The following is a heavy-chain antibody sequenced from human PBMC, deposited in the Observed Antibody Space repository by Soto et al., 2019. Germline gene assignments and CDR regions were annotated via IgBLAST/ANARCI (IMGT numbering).Heavy chain of an antibody. Sequence: GESLKISCKASGYDFSTHWIGWVRHMPGKGLQWMAIIYPSDSDTKYSPSFQGHVTISVDKSISTAYLQGSGLQASDSAKYYCARLFSYAGIWDHLDYWRPGTLVTVSS. CDR2: IYPSDSDT. D-gene: IGHD3-16*01. CDR3: ARLFSYAGIWDHLDY. J-gene: IGHJ4*02. CDR1: GYDFSTHW. V-gene: IGHV5-51*01.